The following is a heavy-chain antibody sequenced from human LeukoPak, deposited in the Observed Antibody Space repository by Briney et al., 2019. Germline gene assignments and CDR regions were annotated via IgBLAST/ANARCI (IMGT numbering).Heavy chain of an antibody. CDR2: IIPIFGTA. V-gene: IGHV1-69*05. CDR1: GGTFSSYA. CDR3: ARASYDSSDYYLPFDY. J-gene: IGHJ4*02. D-gene: IGHD3-22*01. Sequence: ASVKVSCKASGGTFSSYAISWVRQAPGQGLEWMGRIIPIFGTANYAQKFQGRVTITTDESTSTAYMELSSLRSKDTAVYYCARASYDSSDYYLPFDYWGQGTLLTVSS.